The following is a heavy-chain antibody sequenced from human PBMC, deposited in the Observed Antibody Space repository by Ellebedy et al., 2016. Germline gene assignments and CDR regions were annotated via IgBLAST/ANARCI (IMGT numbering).Heavy chain of an antibody. V-gene: IGHV3-30-3*01. J-gene: IGHJ3*02. D-gene: IGHD6-13*01. CDR2: ISYDGSNK. Sequence: GGSLRLSXAASGFTFSSYAMHWVRQAPGKGLEWVAVISYDGSNKYYADSVKGRFTISRDNSKNTLYLQMNSLRAEDTAVYYCARESEGQQLVRGDAFDIWGLGTMVTVSS. CDR3: ARESEGQQLVRGDAFDI. CDR1: GFTFSSYA.